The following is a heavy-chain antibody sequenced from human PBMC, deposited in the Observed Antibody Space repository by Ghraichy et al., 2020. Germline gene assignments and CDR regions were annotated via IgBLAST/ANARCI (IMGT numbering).Heavy chain of an antibody. CDR3: ARDGLSGDEYFDF. D-gene: IGHD5-12*01. CDR1: GFSFNVYN. V-gene: IGHV3-48*04. CDR2: IGSCGNTI. Sequence: GGSLRLSCSASGFSFNVYNMNWVRQAPGKGLEWVSYIGSCGNTIHYADSVKGRFTISRDNARNSLYLQMNSLRAEDTAVYYCARDGLSGDEYFDFWGQGTLVTVSS. J-gene: IGHJ4*02.